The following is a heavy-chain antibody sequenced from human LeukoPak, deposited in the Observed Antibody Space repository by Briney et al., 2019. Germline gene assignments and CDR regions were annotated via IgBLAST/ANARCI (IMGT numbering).Heavy chain of an antibody. CDR3: AKLLHRDSYFDY. J-gene: IGHJ4*02. CDR2: IRYDGSNK. V-gene: IGHV3-30*02. D-gene: IGHD3-22*01. CDR1: GFTFSSYG. Sequence: GGSLRLXCAASGFTFSSYGMHWVRQAPGKGLEWVAFIRYDGSNKYYADSVKGRFTISRDNSKNTLYLQMNSLRAEDTAVYYCAKLLHRDSYFDYWGQGTLVTVSS.